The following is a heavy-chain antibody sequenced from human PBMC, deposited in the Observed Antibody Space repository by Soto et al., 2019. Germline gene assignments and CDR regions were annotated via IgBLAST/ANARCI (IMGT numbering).Heavy chain of an antibody. J-gene: IGHJ6*02. CDR3: ARGSVAVAGTGLLSDVYGMEV. D-gene: IGHD6-19*01. V-gene: IGHV1-69*01. Sequence: QVQLVQSGAEVKKPGSSVKVSCKASGGTFSSYAISWVRQAPGQGLEWMGGIIPIFGTANYAQKFQGRVTITADESTSTAYMELSSLRSEDTAVYYCARGSVAVAGTGLLSDVYGMEVWGQGTTVTVSS. CDR1: GGTFSSYA. CDR2: IIPIFGTA.